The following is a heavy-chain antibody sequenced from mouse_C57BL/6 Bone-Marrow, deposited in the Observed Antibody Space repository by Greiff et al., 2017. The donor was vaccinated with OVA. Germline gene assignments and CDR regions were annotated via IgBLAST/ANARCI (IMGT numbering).Heavy chain of an antibody. CDR3: TTIYDGNPGF. V-gene: IGHV14-4*01. J-gene: IGHJ3*01. Sequence: VQLQQSGAELVRPGASVKLSCTASGFNIKDDYMHWVKQRPEQGLEWIGWIDPENGDTEYASKFQGKATITADTSSNTAYLQLSSLTSEDTAVYYCTTIYDGNPGFWGKGTLVTVSA. D-gene: IGHD2-1*01. CDR1: GFNIKDDY. CDR2: IDPENGDT.